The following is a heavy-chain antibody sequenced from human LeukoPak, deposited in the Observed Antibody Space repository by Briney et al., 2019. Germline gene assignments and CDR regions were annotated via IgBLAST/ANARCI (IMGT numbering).Heavy chain of an antibody. J-gene: IGHJ4*02. V-gene: IGHV1-58*01. CDR2: IVVGSGNT. CDR1: GFTFKRSA. Sequence: ASVRVSCKASGFTFKRSAVQWVRQARGQRLGWIGWIVVGSGNTNYAQKFQERVTITRDMSTNTAYMELSNLRSEDTAVYCCAAWLRFLEWPRIDYWGQGNLVTVSS. CDR3: AAWLRFLEWPRIDY. D-gene: IGHD3-3*01.